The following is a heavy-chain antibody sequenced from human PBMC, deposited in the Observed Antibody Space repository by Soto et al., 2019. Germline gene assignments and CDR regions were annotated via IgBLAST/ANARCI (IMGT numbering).Heavy chain of an antibody. CDR2: IHYSGST. J-gene: IGHJ4*02. CDR3: ARGIYNYYFDY. CDR1: GGSISSGNYR. Sequence: QVQLQESGPGLVKPSQTLSLTCTVSGGSISSGNYRWSWIRQPPGKGLEWIGYIHYSGSTNYNPSLKSRVTISVDTSKNQFSLKLTSVTAADTAVYYCARGIYNYYFDYWGQGTLVTVSS. V-gene: IGHV4-30-4*01. D-gene: IGHD1-1*01.